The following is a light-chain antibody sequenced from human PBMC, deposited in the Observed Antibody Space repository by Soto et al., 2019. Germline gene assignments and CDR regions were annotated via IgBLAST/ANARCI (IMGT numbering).Light chain of an antibody. J-gene: IGLJ1*01. CDR2: EVT. Sequence: QSALTQPASVSGSPGQSLTISCAGTSSDVGGYNYVSWYQQHPGKAPKLIIYEVTNRPSGVSNRFSGSKSGNTASLTISGLQAEDEADYYWSSSTSTATLDVFGTGTKLTVL. CDR3: SSSTSTATLDV. CDR1: SSDVGGYNY. V-gene: IGLV2-14*01.